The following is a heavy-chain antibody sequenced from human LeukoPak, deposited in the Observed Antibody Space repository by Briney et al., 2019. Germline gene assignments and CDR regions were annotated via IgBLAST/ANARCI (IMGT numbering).Heavy chain of an antibody. CDR3: ARGRLIAARRLSGYYYYYMDV. V-gene: IGHV4-39*07. CDR2: IYYSGST. J-gene: IGHJ6*03. D-gene: IGHD6-6*01. CDR1: GGSISSYY. Sequence: PSETLSLTCTVSGGSISSYYWGWIRQPPGKGLEWIGTIYYSGSTNYNPSLKSRVTISVDTSKNQFSLKLSSVTAADTAVYYCARGRLIAARRLSGYYYYYMDVWGKGTTVTVSS.